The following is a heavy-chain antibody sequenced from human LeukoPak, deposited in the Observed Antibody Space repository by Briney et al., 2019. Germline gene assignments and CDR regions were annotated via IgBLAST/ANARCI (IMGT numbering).Heavy chain of an antibody. D-gene: IGHD3-16*01. Sequence: PSETLSLTCTVSGYSISSGFFWGWIRQPPGKGLEWIGSIYYSGSTYYNPSLKSRVTISVDTSKNQFSLKLSSVTAADTAVYYCARDWGMYNWFDPWGQGTLVTVSS. CDR1: GYSISSGFF. CDR2: IYYSGST. CDR3: ARDWGMYNWFDP. J-gene: IGHJ5*02. V-gene: IGHV4-38-2*02.